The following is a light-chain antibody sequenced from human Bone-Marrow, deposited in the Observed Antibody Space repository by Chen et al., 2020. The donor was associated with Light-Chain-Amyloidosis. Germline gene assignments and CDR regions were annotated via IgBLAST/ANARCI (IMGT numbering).Light chain of an antibody. CDR2: DDS. J-gene: IGLJ3*02. Sequence: SYVLTQPSSVSVAPGQTATIAWGGNNIGSTSVHWYQQTPGQAPLLVVYDDSDRPSGIPERLSGSNSGTTATLTISRVEAGDAADYYCQVWDRSSDRPVFGGGTKLTVL. CDR3: QVWDRSSDRPV. V-gene: IGLV3-21*02. CDR1: NIGSTS.